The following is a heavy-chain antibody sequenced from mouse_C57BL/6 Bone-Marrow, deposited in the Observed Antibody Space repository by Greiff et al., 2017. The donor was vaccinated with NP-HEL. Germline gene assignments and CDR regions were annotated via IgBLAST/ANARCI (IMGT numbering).Heavy chain of an antibody. D-gene: IGHD2-5*01. CDR3: TIYYSNYDAMDY. V-gene: IGHV14-4*01. Sequence: EVKLQESGAELVRPGASVKLSCTASGFNIKDDYMHWVKQRPEQGLEWIGWIDPENGDTEYASKFQGKATITADTSSNTAYLQLSSLTSEDTAVYYCTIYYSNYDAMDYWGQGTSVTVSS. J-gene: IGHJ4*01. CDR2: IDPENGDT. CDR1: GFNIKDDY.